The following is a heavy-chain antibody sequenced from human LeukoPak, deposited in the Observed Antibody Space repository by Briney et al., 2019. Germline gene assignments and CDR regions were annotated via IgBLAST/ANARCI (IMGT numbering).Heavy chain of an antibody. Sequence: SETLSLTCAVYGGSFSGYYWSWIRQPPGKGLEWIGEINHSGSTNYNPSLKSRVTISVDTSKNQSSLKLSSVTAADTAVYYCARGPIAAAELDYWGQGTLVTVSS. J-gene: IGHJ4*02. CDR3: ARGPIAAAELDY. V-gene: IGHV4-34*01. CDR1: GGSFSGYY. D-gene: IGHD6-13*01. CDR2: INHSGST.